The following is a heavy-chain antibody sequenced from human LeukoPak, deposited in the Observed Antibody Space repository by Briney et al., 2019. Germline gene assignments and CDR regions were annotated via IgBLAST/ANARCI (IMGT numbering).Heavy chain of an antibody. CDR1: GYTFTAYH. CDR3: ARDSSGSWTSFDY. CDR2: INPNSGGT. Sequence: ASVKVSCKASGYTFTAYHMHWVRQAPGQGLEWMGRINPNSGGTNFAQKFQGRVTMTRDTSISTAYMELSRLSSDDTAVYYCARDSSGSWTSFDYWGQGTLVTVSS. V-gene: IGHV1-2*06. J-gene: IGHJ4*02. D-gene: IGHD1-26*01.